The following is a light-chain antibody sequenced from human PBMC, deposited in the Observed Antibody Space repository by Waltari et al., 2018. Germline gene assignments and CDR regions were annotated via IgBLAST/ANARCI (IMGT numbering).Light chain of an antibody. CDR2: EVS. Sequence: DVVMTQTPLSLSVTPGQPASISCKSSQSLLSSYGKAYLYWYLQRPGQSPQLLIYEVSSRCSGVPDRFSGSGSETDFTLKISRVEAEDVGMYYCMQATHLPLTFGGGTMVDIK. CDR1: QSLLSSYGKAY. J-gene: IGKJ4*01. CDR3: MQATHLPLT. V-gene: IGKV2-29*03.